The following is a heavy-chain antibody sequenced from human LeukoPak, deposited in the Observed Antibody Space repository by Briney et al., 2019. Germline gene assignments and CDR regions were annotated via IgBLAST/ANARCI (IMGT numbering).Heavy chain of an antibody. CDR2: ISYSGSP. D-gene: IGHD3-10*01. V-gene: IGHV4-39*01. Sequence: SETLSLTCTVSGGSISSRIYYWGWIRQPPGKGLEWMGSISYSGSPYYNSSLRSRFTISVDTSKNHFSLKLTSVTAPDSDVYYCGRHNLRADYFDYWGQGSLVTVSS. CDR3: GRHNLRADYFDY. J-gene: IGHJ4*02. CDR1: GGSISSRIYY.